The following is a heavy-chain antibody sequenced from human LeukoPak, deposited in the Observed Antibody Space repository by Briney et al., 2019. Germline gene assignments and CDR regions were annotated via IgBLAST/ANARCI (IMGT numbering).Heavy chain of an antibody. J-gene: IGHJ4*02. D-gene: IGHD5-18*01. CDR1: GGSFSGYY. CDR2: INHSGST. Sequence: SETLSLTCAVYGGSFSGYYWSWIRQPPGKGLEWIGEINHSGSTNYNPSLKSRVTISVDTSKNQFSLKLSSVTAADTAVYYCARGRRQDSPNDYWGQGTLVTVSS. V-gene: IGHV4-34*01. CDR3: ARGRRQDSPNDY.